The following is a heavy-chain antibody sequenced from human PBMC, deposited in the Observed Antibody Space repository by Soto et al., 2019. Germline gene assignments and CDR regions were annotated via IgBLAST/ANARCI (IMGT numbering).Heavy chain of an antibody. V-gene: IGHV3-23*01. CDR2: ISGSGGST. CDR1: GFTFSSYA. D-gene: IGHD2-15*01. J-gene: IGHJ3*02. Sequence: PGGSLRLSCAASGFTFSSYAMSWVRQAPGKGLEWVSAISGSGGSTYYADSVKGRFTISRDNSKNTLYLQMNSLRAEDTAVYYCAKGLGGYCSGGSCYRDAFDIWGQGTMVTVSS. CDR3: AKGLGGYCSGGSCYRDAFDI.